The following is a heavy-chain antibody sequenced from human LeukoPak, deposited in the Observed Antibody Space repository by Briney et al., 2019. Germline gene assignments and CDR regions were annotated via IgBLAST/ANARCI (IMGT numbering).Heavy chain of an antibody. D-gene: IGHD6-19*01. J-gene: IGHJ4*02. CDR3: ARALYNNGWYYFDY. Sequence: PGGSLRLSCAASGFTFSGYGIHWVRQAPGKGLEWVAFLSYDGSNKFYADSVKGRFTNSRDNSETTLYLQMNSLRAEDTAVYYCARALYNNGWYYFDYWGQGTLVTVSS. V-gene: IGHV3-33*01. CDR2: LSYDGSNK. CDR1: GFTFSGYG.